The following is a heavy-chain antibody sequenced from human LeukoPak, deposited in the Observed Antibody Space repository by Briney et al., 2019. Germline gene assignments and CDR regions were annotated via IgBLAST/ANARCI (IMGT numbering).Heavy chain of an antibody. J-gene: IGHJ4*02. CDR3: AGEGRVSGYDFDC. Sequence: GGSLSLSCAASGFSVRTNYMSSASHPPGRGLEWVSRINRDGRSITYADSVKGRFTISRDNAKNTLYLQMNSLRVEDTAVYYCAGEGRVSGYDFDCWGQGTLVTVSS. CDR2: INRDGRSI. CDR1: GFSVRTNY. V-gene: IGHV3-74*01. D-gene: IGHD5-12*01.